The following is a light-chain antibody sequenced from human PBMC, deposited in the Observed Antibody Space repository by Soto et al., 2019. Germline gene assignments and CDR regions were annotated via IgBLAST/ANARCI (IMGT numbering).Light chain of an antibody. CDR2: AAS. J-gene: IGKJ1*01. Sequence: ILVTQNKSSLSASVGDRVTITCRASQTISTHLNWYQQKPGKAPNVLIYAASTLPTGVPSRFSGSGSGTNFTLTITTLHPEDFATYYCPQLYNFSWTFGQVTMVDNK. CDR3: PQLYNFSWT. CDR1: QTISTH. V-gene: IGKV1-39*01.